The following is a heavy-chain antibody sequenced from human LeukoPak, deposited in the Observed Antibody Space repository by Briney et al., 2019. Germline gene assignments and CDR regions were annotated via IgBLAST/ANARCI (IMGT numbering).Heavy chain of an antibody. CDR3: ARYSRKNIVVVPTPFFDY. V-gene: IGHV1-69*13. J-gene: IGHJ4*02. D-gene: IGHD2-2*01. Sequence: AASVKVSCKASGGTFSSYAIIWVRQAPGQGLEWMGGIIPIFGTANYAQKFQGRVTITADESTSTAYMELSSLRSEDAAVYYCARYSRKNIVVVPTPFFDYWGQRTLVTVSS. CDR1: GGTFSSYA. CDR2: IIPIFGTA.